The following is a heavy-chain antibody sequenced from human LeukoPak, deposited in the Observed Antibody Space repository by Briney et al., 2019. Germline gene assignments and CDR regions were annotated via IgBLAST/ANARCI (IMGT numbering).Heavy chain of an antibody. Sequence: SVKVSCKASGGTFSSYAISWVRQAPGQGLEWMGGIIPTFGTANYAQKFQGRVTITADESTSTAYMELSSLRSEDTAVYYCARVTGPRYCSSTIGPCYYYYGMDVWGKGTTVTVSS. J-gene: IGHJ6*04. D-gene: IGHD2-2*01. CDR1: GGTFSSYA. CDR2: IIPTFGTA. V-gene: IGHV1-69*13. CDR3: ARVTGPRYCSSTIGPCYYYYGMDV.